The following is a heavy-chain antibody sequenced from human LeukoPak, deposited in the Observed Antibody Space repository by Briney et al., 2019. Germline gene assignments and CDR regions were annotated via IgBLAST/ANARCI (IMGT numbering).Heavy chain of an antibody. V-gene: IGHV1-8*01. CDR2: MNPNSGKT. J-gene: IGHJ3*02. CDR3: ARAGVPYSSSWYGTTAFDI. D-gene: IGHD6-13*01. CDR1: GYTFTSYD. Sequence: ASVKVSCKASGYTFTSYDINWVRQATGQGLEWIGWMNPNSGKTGYSQKFQGRVTMTRNTSISTAYMELSSLKSDDTAVYYCARAGVPYSSSWYGTTAFDIWGQGTMVTVSS.